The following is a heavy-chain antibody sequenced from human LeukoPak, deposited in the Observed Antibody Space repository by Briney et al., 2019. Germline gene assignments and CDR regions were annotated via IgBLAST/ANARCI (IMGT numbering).Heavy chain of an antibody. CDR2: IYLGDSDT. D-gene: IGHD4-11*01. Sequence: GESLKISCKASGYSFSNYWIGWVRQMPGKGLEWMGIIYLGDSDTRYSPSFQGQVTISADKSITTGYLQWSSLKASDTAMYYCARAPTSVSNPYYFDYWGQGALVTVSS. CDR3: ARAPTSVSNPYYFDY. V-gene: IGHV5-51*01. CDR1: GYSFSNYW. J-gene: IGHJ4*02.